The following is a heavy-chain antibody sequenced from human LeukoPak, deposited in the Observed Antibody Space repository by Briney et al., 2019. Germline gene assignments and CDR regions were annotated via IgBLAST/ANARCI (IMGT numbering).Heavy chain of an antibody. Sequence: ASVKVSCKASGYTFTSYYMHWVRQAPGQGLEWMGIINPSGGSTSYAQKFQGRVTISVDTSKNQFSLKLSSVTAADTAVYYCARAQYDFWSGGYYYDYMDVWGKGTTVTVS. CDR2: INPSGGST. V-gene: IGHV1-46*01. D-gene: IGHD3-3*01. CDR1: GYTFTSYY. CDR3: ARAQYDFWSGGYYYDYMDV. J-gene: IGHJ6*03.